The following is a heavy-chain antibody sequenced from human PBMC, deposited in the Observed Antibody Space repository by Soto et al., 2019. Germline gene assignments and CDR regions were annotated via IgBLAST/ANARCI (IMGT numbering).Heavy chain of an antibody. Sequence: EEQLVESGGDLVQPGGSLRLSCAASGFTVSNNYISWVRPAPGKGLEWVSLIYSGGSTYYADSVKGRFAISRDSSKNTLYLQMNSPRAEDTAMYYCAAYSHQGYWGQGTLVTVSS. CDR1: GFTVSNNY. J-gene: IGHJ4*02. V-gene: IGHV3-66*01. D-gene: IGHD3-16*01. CDR2: IYSGGST. CDR3: AAYSHQGY.